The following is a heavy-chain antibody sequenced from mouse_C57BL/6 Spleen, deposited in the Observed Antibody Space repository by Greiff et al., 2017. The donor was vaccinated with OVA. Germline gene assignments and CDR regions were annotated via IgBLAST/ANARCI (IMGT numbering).Heavy chain of an antibody. CDR3: ARSGDYDGYWYFDV. Sequence: QLQQPGTELVKPGASVKLSCKASGYTFTSYWMHWVKQRPGQGLEWIGNINPSNGGTNYNEKFKSKATLTVDKSSSTAYMQLSSLTSEDSAVYYCARSGDYDGYWYFDVWGTGTTVTVSS. J-gene: IGHJ1*03. V-gene: IGHV1-53*01. D-gene: IGHD2-4*01. CDR2: INPSNGGT. CDR1: GYTFTSYW.